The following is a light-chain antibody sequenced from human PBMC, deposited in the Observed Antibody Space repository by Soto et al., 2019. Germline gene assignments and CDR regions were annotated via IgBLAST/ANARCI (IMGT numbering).Light chain of an antibody. V-gene: IGLV1-44*01. CDR3: AAWDGSLNGWV. Sequence: QSVLTQAPSASGTPGQRVTISCSGSNSNTGSNTVSWYQQVPGTAPKVLIYNNDQRPSGVPDRLSGSKSGTSASLAIGGLQSEDEADYYCAAWDGSLNGWVFGGGTKVTVL. CDR2: NND. CDR1: NSNTGSNT. J-gene: IGLJ3*02.